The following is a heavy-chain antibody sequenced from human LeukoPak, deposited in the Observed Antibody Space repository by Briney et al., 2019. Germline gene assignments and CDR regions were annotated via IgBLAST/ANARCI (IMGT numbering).Heavy chain of an antibody. CDR2: IIPILGIA. D-gene: IGHD3-16*01. CDR3: ARDRLGP. J-gene: IGHJ5*02. CDR1: GGTFSSYA. V-gene: IGHV1-69*04. Sequence: ASVKVSCKASGGTFSSYAISWVRQAPGQGLEWMGRIIPILGIANYAQKFQGRVTMTRDTSISTAYMELSRLRSDDTAVYYCARDRLGPWGQGTLVTVSS.